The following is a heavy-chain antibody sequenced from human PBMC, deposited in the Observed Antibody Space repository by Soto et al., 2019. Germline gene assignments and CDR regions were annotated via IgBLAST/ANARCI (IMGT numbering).Heavy chain of an antibody. Sequence: QVQLQESGPGLVKPSQTLSLTCTVSGGSISSGGYYWSWIRQHPGKGLEWIGYIYYSGSTYYNPSLKSRVTISVDTSKNQCSLKLSSVTAADTAVYYCAREGAKDSSGRGRFDYWGQGTLVTVSS. V-gene: IGHV4-31*03. CDR2: IYYSGST. CDR3: AREGAKDSSGRGRFDY. D-gene: IGHD3-22*01. J-gene: IGHJ4*02. CDR1: GGSISSGGYY.